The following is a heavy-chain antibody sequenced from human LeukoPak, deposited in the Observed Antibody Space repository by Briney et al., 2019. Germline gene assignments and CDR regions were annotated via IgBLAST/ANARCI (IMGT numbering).Heavy chain of an antibody. J-gene: IGHJ4*02. CDR3: ARDQWYYGSGSSVDY. CDR1: GYTFTSYG. CDR2: NSAYNGNT. V-gene: IGHV1-18*01. Sequence: ASVKVSCKASGYTFTSYGISWVRQAPGQGLEWMGWNSAYNGNTNYAQKLQGRVTMTTDTSTSTAYMELRSLRSDDTAVYYCARDQWYYGSGSSVDYWGQGTLVTVSS. D-gene: IGHD3-10*01.